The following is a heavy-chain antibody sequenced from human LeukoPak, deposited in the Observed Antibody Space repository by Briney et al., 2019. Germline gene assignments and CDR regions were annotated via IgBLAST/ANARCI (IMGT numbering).Heavy chain of an antibody. V-gene: IGHV4-34*01. CDR1: GGSFSGYY. Sequence: PSETLSLTCAVYGGSFSGYYWSWIRQPPGKGLEWIGEINHSGSTNYNPSLKSRVTISVDTSKNQFSLKLSSVTAADTAVYYCARVAPADWGQGTLVTVSS. J-gene: IGHJ4*02. CDR3: ARVAPAD. CDR2: INHSGST. D-gene: IGHD2-2*01.